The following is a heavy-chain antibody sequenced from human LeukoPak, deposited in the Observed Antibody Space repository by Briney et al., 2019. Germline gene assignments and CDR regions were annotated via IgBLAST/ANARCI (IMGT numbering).Heavy chain of an antibody. CDR1: GGSISSGGYS. J-gene: IGHJ4*02. Sequence: SETLSLTCTVSGGSISSGGYSWSWIRQPPGKGLEWIGYIYHSGSTYYNPSLKSRVTISIDRSKNQFSLKLSSVTAADTAVYYCASLSMMNDYWGQGTLVTVSS. CDR3: ASLSMMNDY. CDR2: IYHSGST. V-gene: IGHV4-30-2*01. D-gene: IGHD3-16*01.